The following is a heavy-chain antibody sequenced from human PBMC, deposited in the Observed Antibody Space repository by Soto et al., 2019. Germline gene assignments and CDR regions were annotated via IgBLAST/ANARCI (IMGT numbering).Heavy chain of an antibody. Sequence: QVQLVQSGAEVKKPGASVKVSCKASGYTFTSYDINWVRQATGQGLELLGWMNPNSGNTGYAQKFQGRVTLARDTSIGTAYMELSSLRSEDTAVYYCARAIRPYVYSSSWTNWFDPWGQGTLVTVSS. D-gene: IGHD6-13*01. CDR3: ARAIRPYVYSSSWTNWFDP. CDR1: GYTFTSYD. V-gene: IGHV1-8*01. J-gene: IGHJ5*02. CDR2: MNPNSGNT.